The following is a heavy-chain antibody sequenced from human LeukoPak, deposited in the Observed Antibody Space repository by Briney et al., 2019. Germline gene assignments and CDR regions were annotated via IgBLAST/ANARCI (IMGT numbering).Heavy chain of an antibody. CDR2: IYPGDSDT. CDR1: GYSFTTYW. V-gene: IGHV5-51*01. CDR3: ARRSAVAPYYYMDV. J-gene: IGHJ6*03. Sequence: GESLKISCHGSGYSFTTYWIGWVPQMPGKGLEWMGIIYPGDSDTRYSPSFQGQVTISADKSSNTAYLQWGSLKASDTAIYYGARRSAVAPYYYMDVWGKGTTVTVSS.